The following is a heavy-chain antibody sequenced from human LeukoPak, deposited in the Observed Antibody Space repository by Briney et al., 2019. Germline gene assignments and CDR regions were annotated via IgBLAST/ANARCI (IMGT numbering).Heavy chain of an antibody. CDR2: IWYDGSKT. J-gene: IGHJ4*02. Sequence: GGSLRLSCVASGFTFSGYGMHWVRQAPGKGLEWVAVIWYDGSKTYYADSVKSRFTISRDNSKDTLYLQMDSLRAEDTAVYYCAKDHRFPVVTAIEPGGFFDSWGQGSLVTVSS. D-gene: IGHD2-21*02. CDR3: AKDHRFPVVTAIEPGGFFDS. V-gene: IGHV3-30*02. CDR1: GFTFSGYG.